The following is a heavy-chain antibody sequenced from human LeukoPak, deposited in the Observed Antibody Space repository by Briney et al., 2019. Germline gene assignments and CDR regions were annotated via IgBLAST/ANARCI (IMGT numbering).Heavy chain of an antibody. CDR1: GFTFSSYW. CDR2: IKQDGSEE. CDR3: ARTEMTTIWSFDY. V-gene: IGHV3-7*01. J-gene: IGHJ4*02. Sequence: GGSLRLSCAAPGFTFSSYWMNWVRQAPGKGLEWVANIKQDGSEEYYVDSVKGRFIIPRDNASNSLYLQMDRLRVEDTAVYYCARTEMTTIWSFDYWGQGTLVTVSS. D-gene: IGHD5-24*01.